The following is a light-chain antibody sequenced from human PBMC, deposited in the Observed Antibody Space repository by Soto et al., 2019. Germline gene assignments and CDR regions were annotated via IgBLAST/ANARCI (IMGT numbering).Light chain of an antibody. CDR2: KAS. CDR1: QSINSW. V-gene: IGKV1-5*03. Sequence: DIQMTQSPSTLSASVGDRVIITCRASQSINSWLAWYQQKPGKPPNLLIYKASTLESGVPSSFSGSGSGTEFTLTISSLQPDDAATYYCQQYKSYSTFGDSTFGGGTKVEIK. CDR3: QQYKSYSTFGDST. J-gene: IGKJ4*01.